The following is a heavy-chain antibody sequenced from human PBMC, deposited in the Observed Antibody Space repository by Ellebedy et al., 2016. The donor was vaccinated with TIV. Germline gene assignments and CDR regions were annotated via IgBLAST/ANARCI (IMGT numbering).Heavy chain of an antibody. CDR3: ALDSSGNMDV. V-gene: IGHV1-2*04. D-gene: IGHD3-22*01. CDR1: GYTFTGYY. CDR2: INPNSGGT. J-gene: IGHJ6*02. Sequence: AASVKVSCKASGYTFTGYYMHWVRQAPGQGLEWMGWINPNSGGTNYAQKFQGWVTISVDTSKNQFSLKLSSVTAADTAVYYCALDSSGNMDVWGQGTTVTVSS.